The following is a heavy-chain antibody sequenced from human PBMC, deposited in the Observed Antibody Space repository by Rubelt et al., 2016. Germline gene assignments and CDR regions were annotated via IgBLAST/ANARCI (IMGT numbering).Heavy chain of an antibody. CDR3: ARHGWELPSWDY. CDR2: IYYSGST. Sequence: QVQLQESGPGLVKPSETLSLTCTVSGCSISSYYWSWIRQPPGKGLEWIGYIYYSGSTNYNPSLKSRVTISVDTSKNQFSLKLSSVTAADTAVYYCARHGWELPSWDYWGQGTLVTVSS. D-gene: IGHD1-26*01. V-gene: IGHV4-59*08. CDR1: GCSISSYY. J-gene: IGHJ4*02.